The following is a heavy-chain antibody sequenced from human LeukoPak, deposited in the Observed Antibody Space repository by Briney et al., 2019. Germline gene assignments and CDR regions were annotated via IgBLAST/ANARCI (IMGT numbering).Heavy chain of an antibody. V-gene: IGHV4-39*07. CDR1: GGSISSSSYY. Sequence: SETLSLTCTVSGGSISSSSYYWGWIRQPPGKGLEWIGTIYYSGSTYYNPSLKSRVTISVDTSKNQFSLKLSSVTAADTAVYYCARPKNYYGSGSYMDVWGKGTTVTISS. D-gene: IGHD3-10*01. CDR2: IYYSGST. CDR3: ARPKNYYGSGSYMDV. J-gene: IGHJ6*03.